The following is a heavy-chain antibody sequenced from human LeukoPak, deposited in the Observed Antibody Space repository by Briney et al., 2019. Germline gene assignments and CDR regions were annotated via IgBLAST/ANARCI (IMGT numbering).Heavy chain of an antibody. V-gene: IGHV6-1*01. CDR2: TYYRSKWYN. CDR1: GDSVSSNSAA. J-gene: IGHJ6*04. D-gene: IGHD3-9*01. Sequence: SQTLSLTCAISGDSVSSNSAAWNWIRQSPSRGLEWLGRTYYRSKWYNDYAVPVKSRITINPDTSKNQFSLQLNSVTPEDTAVYYCARVTVGYDILTGYWEYGMDVWGKGTTVTVSS. CDR3: ARVTVGYDILTGYWEYGMDV.